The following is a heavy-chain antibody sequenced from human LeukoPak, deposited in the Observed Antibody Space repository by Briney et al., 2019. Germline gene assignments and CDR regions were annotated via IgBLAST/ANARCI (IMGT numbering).Heavy chain of an antibody. V-gene: IGHV1-18*01. CDR1: GYKFINYG. D-gene: IGHD2-2*01. Sequence: ASVKVSCKSSGYKFINYGISWVRPAPGQGLEGMGWIGTNNANTNYAQKFQGRVTMTTDTSTTTVYMELRRLRSDDTAVYYCARDTGVVVPAARKFDYWGQGTLVTVSS. CDR2: IGTNNANT. J-gene: IGHJ4*02. CDR3: ARDTGVVVPAARKFDY.